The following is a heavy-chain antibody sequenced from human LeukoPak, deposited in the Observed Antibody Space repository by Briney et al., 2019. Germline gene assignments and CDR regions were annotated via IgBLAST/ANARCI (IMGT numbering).Heavy chain of an antibody. CDR2: INPSCGST. CDR3: ARDKAVAGTIHYHYYYMDV. D-gene: IGHD6-19*01. J-gene: IGHJ6*03. V-gene: IGHV1-46*03. CDR1: GYTFTSYY. Sequence: ASVKVSCKASGYTFTSYYMHWVRQAPGQGLEWMGIINPSCGSTSYAHKFQGRVTMTMDTSTSTVYMELSSLRSADTAVYYCARDKAVAGTIHYHYYYMDVWGKGTTVTVSS.